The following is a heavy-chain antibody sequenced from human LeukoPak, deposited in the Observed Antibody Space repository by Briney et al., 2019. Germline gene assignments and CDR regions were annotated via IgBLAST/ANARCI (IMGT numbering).Heavy chain of an antibody. CDR3: ARDAGRGDY. CDR1: GFTVSTNY. CDR2: TYSGGTT. D-gene: IGHD2-8*01. Sequence: GGSLRLSCVASGFTVSTNYMSWVRQAPGKGLEWVSVTYSGGTTYYADSVKGRFTISTDNSQNTLYLQMNSLRPEDTAVYYCARDAGRGDYWGQGALVTVSS. V-gene: IGHV3-66*02. J-gene: IGHJ4*02.